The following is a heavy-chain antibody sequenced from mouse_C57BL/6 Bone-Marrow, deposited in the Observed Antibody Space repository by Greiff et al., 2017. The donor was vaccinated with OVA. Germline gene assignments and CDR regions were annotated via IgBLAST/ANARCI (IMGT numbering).Heavy chain of an antibody. J-gene: IGHJ2*01. CDR3: ARERGYGNYDY. Sequence: EVHLVESEGGLVQPGSSMKLSCTASGFTFSDYYMAWVRQVPEKGLEWVANINYDGSSTYYLDSLKSRFIISRDNAKNILYLQMSSLKSEDTATYYCARERGYGNYDYWGQGTTLTVSS. D-gene: IGHD2-1*01. CDR1: GFTFSDYY. CDR2: INYDGSST. V-gene: IGHV5-16*01.